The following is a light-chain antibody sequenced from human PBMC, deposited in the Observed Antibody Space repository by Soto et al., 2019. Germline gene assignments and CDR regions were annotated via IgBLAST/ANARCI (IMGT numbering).Light chain of an antibody. Sequence: DIQMTQSPSSLSASVGDTVIITCRASQGISNYLAWYQQKPGTVPKLLIYAAFTLQSGGPSRFRGSGSGTDFTLTISSLQTEDVATYYCQKYNSGPRTFGHGTKVEIK. CDR1: QGISNY. CDR2: AAF. J-gene: IGKJ1*01. CDR3: QKYNSGPRT. V-gene: IGKV1-27*01.